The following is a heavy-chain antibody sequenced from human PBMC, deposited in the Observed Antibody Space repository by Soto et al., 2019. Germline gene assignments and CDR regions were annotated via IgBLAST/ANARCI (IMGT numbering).Heavy chain of an antibody. D-gene: IGHD2-2*01. CDR2: ISSSGSTI. V-gene: IGHV3-48*02. CDR3: AREGEGHCISRSCLNWFDP. J-gene: IGHJ5*02. CDR1: GFTFSTFN. Sequence: GGSLRLSCAASGFTFSTFNMNWVRQAPGKGLEWVSYISSSGSTIYYADSVKGRFTISRDNAKNSLYLQMNSLRDEDTAVYYCAREGEGHCISRSCLNWFDPWGQGNMVTVSS.